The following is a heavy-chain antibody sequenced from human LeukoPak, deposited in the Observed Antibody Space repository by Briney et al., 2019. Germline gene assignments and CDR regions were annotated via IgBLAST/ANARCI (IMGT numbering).Heavy chain of an antibody. CDR3: AKAGIGEEGAGFLCEY. V-gene: IGHV3-23*01. D-gene: IGHD1-1*01. CDR2: ASYYVGKQ. CDR1: GFTFSDYA. J-gene: IGHJ4*02. Sequence: GGSLRLSCAASGFTFSDYAMSGVRQAPGKGLEWGSTASYYVGKQYHAGSVRGRFTVSSDNSRNTVSVQMSRVRVEETGIYYCAKAGIGEEGAGFLCEYWGQGTLVTVSS.